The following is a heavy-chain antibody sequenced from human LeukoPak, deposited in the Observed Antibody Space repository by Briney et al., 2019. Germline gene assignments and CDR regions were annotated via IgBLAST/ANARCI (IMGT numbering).Heavy chain of an antibody. CDR3: ARDPPREYYDYVWGSSWDAFDI. CDR2: ISAYNGNT. CDR1: GYTFTSYG. V-gene: IGHV1-18*01. Sequence: GASVKVSCKASGYTFTSYGISWVRQAPGQGLEWMGWISAYNGNTNYAQKLQGRVTMTTDTSTSTAYMELRSLRSDDTAVYYCARDPPREYYDYVWGSSWDAFDIWGQGTMVTVSS. J-gene: IGHJ3*02. D-gene: IGHD3-16*01.